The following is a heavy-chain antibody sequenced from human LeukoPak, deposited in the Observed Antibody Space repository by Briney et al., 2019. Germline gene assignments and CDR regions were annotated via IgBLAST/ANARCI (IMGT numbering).Heavy chain of an antibody. J-gene: IGHJ6*03. V-gene: IGHV1-18*01. CDR1: AYTFTSYG. CDR3: ATVKGIAARRYYYYYMDV. Sequence: ASVKVSCKASAYTFTSYGISWVRQAPGQGLEWMGWISAYNGNTNYAQKLQGRVTMTTDTSTSTAYMELRSLRSDDTAVYYCATVKGIAARRYYYYYMDVWGKGTTVTVSS. CDR2: ISAYNGNT. D-gene: IGHD6-6*01.